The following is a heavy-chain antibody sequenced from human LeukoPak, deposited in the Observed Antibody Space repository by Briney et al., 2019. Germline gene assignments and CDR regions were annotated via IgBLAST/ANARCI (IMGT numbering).Heavy chain of an antibody. Sequence: GGSLRLSCAASGFTFSSYAMHWVRQAPGKGLEWVAVISYDGSNKYYADSVKGRFTISRDNSKNTLYLLMNSLRADDTAQYYCARDHYYGAGTPPGDTFDIWGQGTMVTVSS. CDR2: ISYDGSNK. J-gene: IGHJ3*02. CDR3: ARDHYYGAGTPPGDTFDI. CDR1: GFTFSSYA. D-gene: IGHD3-10*01. V-gene: IGHV3-30-3*01.